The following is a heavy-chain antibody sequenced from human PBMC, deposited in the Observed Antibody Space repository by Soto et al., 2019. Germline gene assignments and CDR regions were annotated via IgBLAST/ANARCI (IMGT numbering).Heavy chain of an antibody. J-gene: IGHJ5*02. Sequence: QGQLVQSGAEVKKPGASVKVSCKASGYTFTSYGISWVRQAPGQGLEWMGWISAYNGNTNYAQKLQGRVTMTTDTSTSTAYMELRSLRSDDTAVYYCARKWLPTREDDNWFDPWGQGTLVTVSS. V-gene: IGHV1-18*01. CDR1: GYTFTSYG. D-gene: IGHD5-12*01. CDR2: ISAYNGNT. CDR3: ARKWLPTREDDNWFDP.